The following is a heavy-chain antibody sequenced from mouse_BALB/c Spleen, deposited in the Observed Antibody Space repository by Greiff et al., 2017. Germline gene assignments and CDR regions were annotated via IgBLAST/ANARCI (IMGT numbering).Heavy chain of an antibody. V-gene: IGHV3-8*02. CDR3: ARRRAGPYYYAMDC. CDR2: ISYSGST. CDR1: GDSITSGY. J-gene: IGHJ4*01. D-gene: IGHD3-3*01. Sequence: EVQLVESGPSLVKPSQTLSLTCSVTGDSITSGYWNWIRKFPGNKLEYMGYISYSGSTYYNPSLKSRISITRDTSKNQYYLQLNSVTTEDTATYYSARRRAGPYYYAMDCWGQGTSVTVSS.